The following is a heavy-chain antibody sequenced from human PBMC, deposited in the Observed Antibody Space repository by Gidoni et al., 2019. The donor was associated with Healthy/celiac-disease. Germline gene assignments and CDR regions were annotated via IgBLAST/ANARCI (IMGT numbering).Heavy chain of an antibody. V-gene: IGHV3-9*01. D-gene: IGHD6-19*01. CDR2: ISWNSGSI. CDR1: GFTFDDYA. Sequence: EVQLVESGGGLVQPGRSLRLSCAASGFTFDDYAMHWVRQAPGKGLEWVSGISWNSGSIGYADSVKGRFTISRDNAKNSLYLQMNSLRAEDTALYYCAKVTSVADPYFDYWGQGTLVTVSS. CDR3: AKVTSVADPYFDY. J-gene: IGHJ4*02.